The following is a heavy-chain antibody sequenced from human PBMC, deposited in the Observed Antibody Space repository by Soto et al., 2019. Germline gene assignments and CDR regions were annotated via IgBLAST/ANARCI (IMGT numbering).Heavy chain of an antibody. CDR1: GYTFTRFG. CDR2: ISTFNGAT. Sequence: QVQLVQSGTDVKKPGASVKVYGKASGYTFTRFGISWVRQAPGQGLEWMGWISTFNGATNYAQKFKDRITMTTDTLTSTAYMELRSLRSDDTAVYYCARLYSSGWPRSYSDYWGHGTLVTVSS. J-gene: IGHJ4*01. D-gene: IGHD6-19*01. CDR3: ARLYSSGWPRSYSDY. V-gene: IGHV1-18*01.